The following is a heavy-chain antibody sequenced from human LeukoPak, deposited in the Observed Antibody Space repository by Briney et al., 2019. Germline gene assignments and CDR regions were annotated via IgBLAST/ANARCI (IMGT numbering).Heavy chain of an antibody. CDR3: AKDLEGGGSGSYYSDWFDP. J-gene: IGHJ5*02. V-gene: IGHV3-30*04. CDR2: ISHDGSNE. CDR1: GFTFSSSA. D-gene: IGHD3-10*01. Sequence: PGGSLRLSCAASGFTFSSSAMHWVRQAPGKGLEWVAFISHDGSNEYYADSVKGRFTISRDNSKNTLYLQMNSLRAEDTAVYYCAKDLEGGGSGSYYSDWFDPWGQGTLVTVSS.